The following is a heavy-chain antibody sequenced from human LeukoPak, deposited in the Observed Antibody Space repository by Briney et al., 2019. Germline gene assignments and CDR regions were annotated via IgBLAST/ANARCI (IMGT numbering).Heavy chain of an antibody. CDR2: IYYSGST. CDR3: ARARYYYDSSGYYPFFDY. Sequence: SETLSLNCTVSGGSVSSGSYYWSWIRQPPGKGLEWIGYIYYSGSTNYNPSLKSRVTISVDTSKNQFSLKLSSVTAADTAVYYCARARYYYDSSGYYPFFDYWGQGTLVTVSS. V-gene: IGHV4-61*01. D-gene: IGHD3-22*01. J-gene: IGHJ4*02. CDR1: GGSVSSGSYY.